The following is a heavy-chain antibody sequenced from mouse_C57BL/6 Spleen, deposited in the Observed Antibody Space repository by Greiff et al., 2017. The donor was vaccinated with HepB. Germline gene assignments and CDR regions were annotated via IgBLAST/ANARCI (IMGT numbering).Heavy chain of an antibody. CDR2: IDPEDGET. V-gene: IGHV14-2*01. CDR3: ARRNWERGYFDY. CDR1: GFNIKDYY. J-gene: IGHJ2*01. D-gene: IGHD4-1*01. Sequence: EVQRVESGAELVKPGASVKLSCTASGFNIKDYYMHWVKQRTEQGLEWIGRIDPEDGETKYAPKFQGKATITADTSSNTAYLQLSSLTSKDTAVYYCARRNWERGYFDYGGQGTTLTVSS.